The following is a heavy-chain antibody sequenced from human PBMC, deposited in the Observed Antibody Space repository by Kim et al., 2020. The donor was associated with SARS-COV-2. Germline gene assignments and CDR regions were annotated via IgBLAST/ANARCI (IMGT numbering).Heavy chain of an antibody. V-gene: IGHV3-74*01. CDR3: ENRLGNDRIAY. CDR2: TNSDGSNI. CDR1: GFTLSSYS. J-gene: IGHJ1*01. Sequence: GGSLRLSCAGSGFTLSSYSRYWVRQGPGKGLVWVSRTNSDGSNIAYADSVKGRFTISRDNAKNTLYLQMNGLRVEDMGVYYCENRLGNDRIAYWGQGTLVTVYS. D-gene: IGHD5-12*01.